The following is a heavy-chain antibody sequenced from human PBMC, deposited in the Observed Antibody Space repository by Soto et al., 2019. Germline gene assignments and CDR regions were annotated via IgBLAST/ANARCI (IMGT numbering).Heavy chain of an antibody. CDR1: GGSISSYY. CDR2: IYYSGST. Sequence: ASETLSLTCTVSGGSISSYYWSWIRQPPGKGLEWIGYIYYSGSTNYNPSLKSRVTISVDTSKNQFSLKLSSVTAADTAVYYCARVGGQQLVQNDPPQNWFDPWGQGTLVTVSS. J-gene: IGHJ5*02. V-gene: IGHV4-59*01. CDR3: ARVGGQQLVQNDPPQNWFDP. D-gene: IGHD6-13*01.